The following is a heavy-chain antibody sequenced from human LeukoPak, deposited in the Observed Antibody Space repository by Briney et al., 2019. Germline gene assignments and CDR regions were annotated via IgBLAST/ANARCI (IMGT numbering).Heavy chain of an antibody. D-gene: IGHD6-13*01. CDR3: ARDPIADQKSFDY. CDR1: GFTFSSYS. V-gene: IGHV3-48*04. CDR2: ISSSSSTI. Sequence: GGSLRLSCAASGFTFSSYSMNWVRQAPGKGLEWVSYISSSSSTIYYADSVKGRFTISRDNAKNSLYLQMNSLRAEDTAVYCCARDPIADQKSFDYWGQGTLVTVSS. J-gene: IGHJ4*02.